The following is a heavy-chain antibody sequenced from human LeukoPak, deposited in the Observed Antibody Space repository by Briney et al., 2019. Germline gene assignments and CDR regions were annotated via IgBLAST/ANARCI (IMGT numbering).Heavy chain of an antibody. CDR3: GRGGHQGVPGAHYMDV. V-gene: IGHV4-34*01. J-gene: IGHJ6*03. CDR2: INHSGST. CDR1: GGSFSVYY. Sequence: SETLSLTCAVYGGSFSVYYWSWIRQPPGKGLEWVGEINHSGSTNYNPSLKSRVTISVDKSKNQFSLKLSSVTAADTAVYYCGRGGHQGVPGAHYMDVWGQGTTVTVSS. D-gene: IGHD3-10*01.